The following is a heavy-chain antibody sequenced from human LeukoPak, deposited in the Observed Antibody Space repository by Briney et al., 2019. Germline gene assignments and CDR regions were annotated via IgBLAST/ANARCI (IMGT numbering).Heavy chain of an antibody. D-gene: IGHD6-13*01. CDR2: IIPIFGTA. J-gene: IGHJ4*02. Sequence: ASVKVSCKASGGTFSSYAISWVRQAPGQGLEWMGGIIPIFGTANYAQKFQGRVTITADESTSTAYMELSSLRSEDTAVYYCVRTKAAPAGFDYWGQGTLVTVSS. V-gene: IGHV1-69*13. CDR1: GGTFSSYA. CDR3: VRTKAAPAGFDY.